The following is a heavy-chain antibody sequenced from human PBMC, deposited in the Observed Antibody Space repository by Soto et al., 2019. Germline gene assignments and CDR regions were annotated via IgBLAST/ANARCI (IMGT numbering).Heavy chain of an antibody. Sequence: SETLSLTCTVSGCSISSGRYYWTWIRQHPGKGLEWIGYIYFSGSTYYNPSLKSRATISVDTSKNQFSLKLSSVTAADTAVYYCTGVLRQWLVRSFDIWGQGTMVTVSS. J-gene: IGHJ3*02. CDR1: GCSISSGRYY. CDR2: IYFSGST. D-gene: IGHD6-19*01. CDR3: TGVLRQWLVRSFDI. V-gene: IGHV4-31*03.